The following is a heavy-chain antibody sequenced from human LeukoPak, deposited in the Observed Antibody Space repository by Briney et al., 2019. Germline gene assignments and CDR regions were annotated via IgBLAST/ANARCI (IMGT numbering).Heavy chain of an antibody. Sequence: KSGGSLRLSCAASGFTFSSYSMNWVRQAPGKGLEWVSSISSSSSYIYYADSVKGRFTISRDNAKNSLYLQMNSLRAEDTAVYYCARASIVGAPIDAFDIWGQGTMVTVSS. CDR1: GFTFSSYS. D-gene: IGHD1-26*01. V-gene: IGHV3-21*01. CDR3: ARASIVGAPIDAFDI. J-gene: IGHJ3*02. CDR2: ISSSSSYI.